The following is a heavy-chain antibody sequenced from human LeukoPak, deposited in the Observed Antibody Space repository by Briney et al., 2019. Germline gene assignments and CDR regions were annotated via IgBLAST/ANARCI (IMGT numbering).Heavy chain of an antibody. V-gene: IGHV3-23*01. D-gene: IGHD3-16*01. J-gene: IGHJ4*02. Sequence: GGSLRLSCAASGFTFSSYAMSWVRQAPGKGLEWVSAISGSGGRTYYADSVKGRFTISRDNSKNTLYLQMNSLRAEDTAVYYCAKVGAFLGEFDYWGQGTLVTVSS. CDR3: AKVGAFLGEFDY. CDR1: GFTFSSYA. CDR2: ISGSGGRT.